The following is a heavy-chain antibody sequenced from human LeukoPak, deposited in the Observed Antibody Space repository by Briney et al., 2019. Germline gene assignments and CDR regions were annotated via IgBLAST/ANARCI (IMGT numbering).Heavy chain of an antibody. J-gene: IGHJ4*02. Sequence: PGGSLRLSCAASGFTFSSFNMNWVRQAPGKAMEWVSSITSSGTHIFYADSVKGRFTISRDNAKNSLYLQMNSLRAEDTAVYYCARVVSDSDSSPHWGQGTLVTVSS. D-gene: IGHD6-13*01. CDR1: GFTFSSFN. CDR2: ITSSGTHI. V-gene: IGHV3-21*01. CDR3: ARVVSDSDSSPH.